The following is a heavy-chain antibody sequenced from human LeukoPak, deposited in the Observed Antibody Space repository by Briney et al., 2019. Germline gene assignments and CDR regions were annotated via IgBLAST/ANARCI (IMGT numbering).Heavy chain of an antibody. CDR3: ARAGLDYYDT. CDR2: INHSGST. V-gene: IGHV4-34*01. Sequence: PSETLSLTCAVYGGSFSGYYWSWIRQPPGKGLEWIGEINHSGSTNYNPSLKSRVTISVDTSKNQFSLKLSSVTAADTAVYYCARAGLDYYDTWGQGTLVTVSS. D-gene: IGHD1-1*01. J-gene: IGHJ4*02. CDR1: GGSFSGYY.